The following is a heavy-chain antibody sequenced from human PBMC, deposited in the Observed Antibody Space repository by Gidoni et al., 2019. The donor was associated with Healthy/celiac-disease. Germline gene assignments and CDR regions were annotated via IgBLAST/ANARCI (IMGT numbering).Heavy chain of an antibody. J-gene: IGHJ4*02. CDR3: AREFGITGTTGPRFDY. CDR2: IIPIFGTA. CDR1: GGTFSSYA. V-gene: IGHV1-69*01. D-gene: IGHD1-20*01. Sequence: VQLVQSGAAVQKPGASVKVSRQAFGGTFSSYAISWVRQAPGQGLEWMGGIIPIFGTANYAQKFQGRVTITADESTSTAYMELSSLRSEDTAVYYCAREFGITGTTGPRFDYWGQGTLVTVSS.